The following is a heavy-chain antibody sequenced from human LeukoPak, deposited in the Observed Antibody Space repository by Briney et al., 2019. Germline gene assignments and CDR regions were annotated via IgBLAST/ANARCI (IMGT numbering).Heavy chain of an antibody. V-gene: IGHV3-33*01. CDR2: IWFDGGNK. Sequence: GRSLRLSCAASGFTFSTYGMHWVRQAPGKGLEWVAVIWFDGGNKYYSDSVRGRFTISRDNSKSTLYLQMSSLRAEDTAVYYCARAVGPFDYWGQGTLVTVSS. CDR3: ARAVGPFDY. CDR1: GFTFSTYG. J-gene: IGHJ4*02. D-gene: IGHD3-16*01.